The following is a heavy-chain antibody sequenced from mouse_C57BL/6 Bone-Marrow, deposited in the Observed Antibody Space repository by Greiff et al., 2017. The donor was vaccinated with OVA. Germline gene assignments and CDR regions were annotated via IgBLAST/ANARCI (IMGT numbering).Heavy chain of an antibody. CDR3: ARRRVYYGSSWYFDV. CDR1: GYTFTDYY. J-gene: IGHJ1*03. CDR2: IYPGSGNT. V-gene: IGHV1-76*01. D-gene: IGHD1-1*01. Sequence: QVQLQQSGAELVRPGASVKLSCKASGYTFTDYYINWVKQRPGQGLEWIARIYPGSGNTYYNEKFKGKATLTAEKSSSTAYMQLSRLTSEDSAVYFCARRRVYYGSSWYFDVWGTGTTVTVSS.